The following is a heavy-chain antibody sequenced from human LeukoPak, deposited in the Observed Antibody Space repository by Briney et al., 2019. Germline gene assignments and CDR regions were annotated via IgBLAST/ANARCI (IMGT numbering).Heavy chain of an antibody. CDR2: INHSGRT. Sequence: SETLSLTCAIYRGSLSGYYWSWIRQPPGKGLEWIGEINHSGRTNYNASLKSRVTISVDTAKKQFSLKLSSVTAADTAVYYCAPRGDIEHSYGFGKWFDPWGQGTLVTVSS. J-gene: IGHJ5*02. V-gene: IGHV4-34*01. CDR1: RGSLSGYY. D-gene: IGHD5-18*01. CDR3: APRGDIEHSYGFGKWFDP.